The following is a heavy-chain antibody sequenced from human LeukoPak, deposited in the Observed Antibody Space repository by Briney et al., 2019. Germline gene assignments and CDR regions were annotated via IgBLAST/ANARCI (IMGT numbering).Heavy chain of an antibody. CDR1: GFSLSTTGVG. D-gene: IGHD3-22*01. CDR3: AHRLDTMIVGIPGGWFDP. Sequence: SGPTLVKPTQTLTLTCTFSGFSLSTTGVGVGWVRQPPGKALEWLALIYWDDDKRYSPSLKSRLTITKDTSKSQVVLTMTNMDPVDTATYYCAHRLDTMIVGIPGGWFDPWGQGTLVTVSS. CDR2: IYWDDDK. V-gene: IGHV2-5*02. J-gene: IGHJ5*02.